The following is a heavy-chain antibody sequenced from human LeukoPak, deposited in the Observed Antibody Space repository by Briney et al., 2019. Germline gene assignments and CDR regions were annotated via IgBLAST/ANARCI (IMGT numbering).Heavy chain of an antibody. CDR3: ARTHYDSSGYYWGY. V-gene: IGHV4-59*08. J-gene: IGHJ4*02. Sequence: SETLSLTCAVSGGSISSYYWSWIRQPPGKGLEWIGYIYYSGSTNYNPSLKSRVTISVDTSKNQFSLKLSSVTAADTAVYYCARTHYDSSGYYWGYWGQGTLVTVSS. CDR2: IYYSGST. D-gene: IGHD3-22*01. CDR1: GGSISSYY.